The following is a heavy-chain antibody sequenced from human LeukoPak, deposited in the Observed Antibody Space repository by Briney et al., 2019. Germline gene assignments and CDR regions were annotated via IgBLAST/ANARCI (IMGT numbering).Heavy chain of an antibody. CDR3: ARDRRVGAEGIDP. Sequence: SETLSLTCAVSGYSISSDYYWGWIRQPPGKGLEWIGSIYHSGSTYYNPSLKSRVTISVDTSKNQFSLKLSSVTAADTAVYYCARDRRVGAEGIDPWGQGTLVTVSS. V-gene: IGHV4-38-2*02. CDR2: IYHSGST. J-gene: IGHJ5*02. D-gene: IGHD1-26*01. CDR1: GYSISSDYY.